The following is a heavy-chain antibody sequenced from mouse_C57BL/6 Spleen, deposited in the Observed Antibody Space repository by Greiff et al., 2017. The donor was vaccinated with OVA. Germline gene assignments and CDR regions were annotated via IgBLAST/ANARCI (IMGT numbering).Heavy chain of an antibody. CDR1: GYSITSGYY. V-gene: IGHV3-6*01. Sequence: ESGPGLVKPSRSLSLTCSVTGYSITSGYYWNWIRQFPGNKLEWMGYISYDGSNNYNPSLKNRISITRDTSKNQFFLKLNSVTTEDTATYYCARKAPYGRSDYWGQGTTLTVSS. D-gene: IGHD1-1*01. CDR3: ARKAPYGRSDY. J-gene: IGHJ2*01. CDR2: ISYDGSN.